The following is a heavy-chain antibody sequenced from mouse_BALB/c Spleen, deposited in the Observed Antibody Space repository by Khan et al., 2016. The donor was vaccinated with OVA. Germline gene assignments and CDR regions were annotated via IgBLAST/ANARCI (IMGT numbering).Heavy chain of an antibody. CDR1: GDSITSGY. J-gene: IGHJ3*01. CDR2: ISSSGNS. CDR3: AWELRGFAY. V-gene: IGHV3-8*02. Sequence: EVQLVESGPSLVKPSQTLSLTCSVTGDSITSGYWNWIRKFPGNKLEYMGYISSSGNSYYNPSLKSRISVTRDTSKTQYYLQLNSVTTEDTATYYCAWELRGFAYWGQGTLVTVSA. D-gene: IGHD2-1*01.